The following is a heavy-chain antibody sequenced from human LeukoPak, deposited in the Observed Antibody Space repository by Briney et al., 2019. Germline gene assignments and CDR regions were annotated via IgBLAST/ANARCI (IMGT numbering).Heavy chain of an antibody. Sequence: GASVKVSCKASGYTFTSYVITWVRQAPGQGLEWMGWINPNSGGTNYAQKFQGRVTMTRDTSISTAYMELSRLRSDDTAVYYCARAHSSGSDYWGQGTLVTVSS. CDR2: INPNSGGT. D-gene: IGHD6-19*01. CDR1: GYTFTSYV. V-gene: IGHV1-2*02. J-gene: IGHJ4*02. CDR3: ARAHSSGSDY.